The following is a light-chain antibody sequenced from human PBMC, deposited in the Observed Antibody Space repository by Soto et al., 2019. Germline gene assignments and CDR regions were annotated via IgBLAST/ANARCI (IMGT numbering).Light chain of an antibody. Sequence: QSLLTQPPSVSATPGQRVTISCSGTYSNIGSNTVAWYQRLPGAAPKLLIYSNNERPSGVPDRFSGSKSGSPASLAISGLQSEDEADYYCAAWDDSLNSPRMLFGGGTKVTVL. CDR3: AAWDDSLNSPRML. CDR1: YSNIGSNT. CDR2: SNN. J-gene: IGLJ2*01. V-gene: IGLV1-44*01.